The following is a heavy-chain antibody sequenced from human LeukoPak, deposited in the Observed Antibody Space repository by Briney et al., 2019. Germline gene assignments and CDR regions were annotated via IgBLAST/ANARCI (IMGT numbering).Heavy chain of an antibody. CDR1: GGSFSGYY. Sequence: SETLSLTCAVYGGSFSGYYWSWIRQPPGKGLEWIGEINHSGSTNYDPSLKSRVTISVDTSKNQFSLKLSSVTAADTAVYYCARPVSGSSVWYYSYWGQGTLVTVSS. D-gene: IGHD6-19*01. J-gene: IGHJ4*02. V-gene: IGHV4-34*01. CDR3: ARPVSGSSVWYYSY. CDR2: INHSGST.